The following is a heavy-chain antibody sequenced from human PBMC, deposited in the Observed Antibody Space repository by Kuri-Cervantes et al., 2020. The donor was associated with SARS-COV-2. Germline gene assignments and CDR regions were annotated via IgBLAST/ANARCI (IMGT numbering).Heavy chain of an antibody. CDR2: NNCSGST. J-gene: IGHJ4*02. CDR1: GGSISSSSYY. D-gene: IGHD3-10*01. CDR3: ARLEGTMVGIDGGGGGFDY. Sequence: SETLSLTCTVSGGSISSSSYYWGWIRQPPGKGLEWIGSNNCSGSTYYNPSLKSRVTISVDTSKNQFSLKLSTVTAADTAVYYCARLEGTMVGIDGGGGGFDYWGQGTLVTVSS. V-gene: IGHV4-39*01.